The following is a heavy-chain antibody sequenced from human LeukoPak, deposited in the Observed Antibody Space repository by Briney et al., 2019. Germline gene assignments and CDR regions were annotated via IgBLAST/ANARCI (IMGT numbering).Heavy chain of an antibody. Sequence: GGSLRLSCATSGFTFSIYGMHWVRQAPGKGRECGAFIRNDGSTKYFADSVKGRFTISRDNSKNTLYLQMNSLRAEDTAVYYCAKTHSSSWGIFDYWGQGTLVTVSS. CDR1: GFTFSIYG. J-gene: IGHJ4*02. CDR2: IRNDGSTK. V-gene: IGHV3-30*02. D-gene: IGHD6-13*01. CDR3: AKTHSSSWGIFDY.